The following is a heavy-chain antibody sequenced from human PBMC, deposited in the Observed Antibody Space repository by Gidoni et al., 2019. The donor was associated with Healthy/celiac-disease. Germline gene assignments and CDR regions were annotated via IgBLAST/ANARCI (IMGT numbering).Heavy chain of an antibody. CDR1: GFTFSTYS. Sequence: EVQLVESGGGLVKPGGSLRLSCAASGFTFSTYSMNWVRQAPGKGLEWVSFISSSSSYIYYADSVKGRFTISRDNANNSLYLLMNSLRAEDTAVYYCARDGSTVIAPLDLWGRGTLVTVSS. J-gene: IGHJ2*01. V-gene: IGHV3-21*01. CDR2: ISSSSSYI. CDR3: ARDGSTVIAPLDL. D-gene: IGHD2-21*01.